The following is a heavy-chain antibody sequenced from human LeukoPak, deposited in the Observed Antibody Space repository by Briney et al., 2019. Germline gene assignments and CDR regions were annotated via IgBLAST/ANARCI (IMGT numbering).Heavy chain of an antibody. D-gene: IGHD6-19*01. J-gene: IGHJ5*02. CDR2: IGWNSGSV. V-gene: IGHV3-9*01. CDR3: AREEHNSGWSPLGA. Sequence: GGSLRLSCAASGFNFGDYAMHWVRQPPGKGLEWVPGIGWNSGSVGYAEPVKGRFTTSRDNTKNFLYLEMSSLSPEDTAFYYCAREEHNSGWSPLGAWGQGTLVTVSS. CDR1: GFNFGDYA.